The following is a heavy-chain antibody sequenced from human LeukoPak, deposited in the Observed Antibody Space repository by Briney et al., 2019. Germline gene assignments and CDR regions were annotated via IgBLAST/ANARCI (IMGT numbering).Heavy chain of an antibody. CDR1: GFTFSSYA. Sequence: GGSLRLSCAASGFTFSSYAMSWVRQAPGKGLEWVSAISGSDGSTYYADSVKGRFTISRDNSKNTLYLQMNSLRAEDTAVYYCAKDGDDILTGYYYPFGAFDIWGQGTMVTVSS. CDR2: ISGSDGST. D-gene: IGHD3-9*01. V-gene: IGHV3-23*01. J-gene: IGHJ3*02. CDR3: AKDGDDILTGYYYPFGAFDI.